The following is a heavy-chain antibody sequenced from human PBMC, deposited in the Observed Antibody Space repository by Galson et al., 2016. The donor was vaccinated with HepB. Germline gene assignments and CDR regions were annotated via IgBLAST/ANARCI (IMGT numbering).Heavy chain of an antibody. Sequence: SLRLSCAASGFTFSSYAMSWVRQAPGKGLEWVSAISGSGGSTYYADSVKGRFTISRDNSKNTLYLQMNSLRAEDTAVCSCAKYLALYNTGVGYFDSWGQGTLFTVSS. CDR2: ISGSGGST. D-gene: IGHD6-19*01. CDR1: GFTFSSYA. V-gene: IGHV3-23*01. CDR3: AKYLALYNTGVGYFDS. J-gene: IGHJ4*02.